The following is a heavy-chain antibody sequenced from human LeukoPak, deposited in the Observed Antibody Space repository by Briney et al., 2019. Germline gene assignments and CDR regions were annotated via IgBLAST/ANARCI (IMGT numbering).Heavy chain of an antibody. Sequence: SETLSLTCAVYGGSFSGYYWSWIRQPPGKGLEWIGEINHSGSTNYNPSLKSRVTISVDTSKNQFSLKLSSVTAADTAVYYCARDRYSSGWAKVEKAFDIWGKGQWSPSLQ. CDR2: INHSGST. CDR3: ARDRYSSGWAKVEKAFDI. J-gene: IGHJ3*02. CDR1: GGSFSGYY. V-gene: IGHV4-34*01. D-gene: IGHD6-19*01.